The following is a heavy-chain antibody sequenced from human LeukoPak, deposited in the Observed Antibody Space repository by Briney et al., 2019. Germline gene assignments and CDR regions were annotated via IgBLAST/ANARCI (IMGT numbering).Heavy chain of an antibody. CDR1: GGSFSGYY. CDR3: ASPMVRGAPLLDV. V-gene: IGHV4-34*01. CDR2: INHSGST. Sequence: SETLSLTCAVYGGSFSGYYWSWIRQPPGKGLEWIGEINHSGSTNYNRSLKSRVTISVDTSKNQFSLKLSSVTAADTAVYYCASPMVRGAPLLDVWGQGTTVTVSS. J-gene: IGHJ6*02. D-gene: IGHD3-10*01.